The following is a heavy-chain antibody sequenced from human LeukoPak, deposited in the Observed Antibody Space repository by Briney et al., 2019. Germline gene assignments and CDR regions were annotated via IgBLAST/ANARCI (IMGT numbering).Heavy chain of an antibody. CDR1: GHTLNKLA. CDR2: ISTYNGNT. D-gene: IGHD6-13*01. V-gene: IGHV1-18*01. Sequence: ASVKVSCKVSGHTLNKLAMQWVRQAPGQGLEWMGWISTYNGNTNYAQKLQGRVTMTTDTSTSTAYMELRSLRSDDTAVYYCARDRQLGVWGQGTTVTVSS. J-gene: IGHJ6*02. CDR3: ARDRQLGV.